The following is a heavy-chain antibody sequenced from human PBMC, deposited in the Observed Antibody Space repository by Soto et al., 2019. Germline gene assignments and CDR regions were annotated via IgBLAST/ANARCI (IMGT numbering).Heavy chain of an antibody. CDR3: ASVETQRYYYGMDV. J-gene: IGHJ6*02. CDR2: VIPIFGTA. Sequence: SVKVSCKASGDTFSTYTSTWMRQAPGQGLEWMGGVIPIFGTADYAQKFQGRVTITADESTSTAYMELSSLRSEDTAVYYCASVETQRYYYGMDVWGQGTTVTSP. CDR1: GDTFSTYT. D-gene: IGHD2-15*01. V-gene: IGHV1-69*13.